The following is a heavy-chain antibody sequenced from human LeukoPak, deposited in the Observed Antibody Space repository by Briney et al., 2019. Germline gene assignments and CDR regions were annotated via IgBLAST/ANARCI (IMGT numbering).Heavy chain of an antibody. Sequence: KPAETLSLTCTVSGDSISGYYWSWIRQPPGKGLEWIGYIHYSGSTNYSPSLRSRVTISLDTSKNQFSLKVNSVTAADTAVYYCAREGQWLPDWFDPWGQGTLVTVSS. J-gene: IGHJ5*02. CDR2: IHYSGST. CDR3: AREGQWLPDWFDP. D-gene: IGHD6-19*01. V-gene: IGHV4-59*01. CDR1: GDSISGYY.